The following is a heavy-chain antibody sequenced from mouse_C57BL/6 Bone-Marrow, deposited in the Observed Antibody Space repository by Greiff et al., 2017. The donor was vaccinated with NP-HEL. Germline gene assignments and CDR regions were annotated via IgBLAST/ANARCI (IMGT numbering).Heavy chain of an antibody. CDR2: ISNGGGRT. J-gene: IGHJ4*01. Sequence: EVQGVESGGGLVQPGGSLKLSCAASGFTFSDYYMYWVRQTPEKRLEWVAYISNGGGRTYYPDTVKGRFTIARDNAKNTLYLQMSRLKSEDTAMYYCARKGYYAMDYWGQGTSVTVSS. CDR1: GFTFSDYY. V-gene: IGHV5-12*01. CDR3: ARKGYYAMDY.